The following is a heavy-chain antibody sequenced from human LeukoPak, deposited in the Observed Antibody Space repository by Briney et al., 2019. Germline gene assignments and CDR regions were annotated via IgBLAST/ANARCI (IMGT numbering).Heavy chain of an antibody. CDR3: AASGIVGSTGNYYYYYMDV. V-gene: IGHV1-18*01. D-gene: IGHD1-26*01. CDR1: GYTLTSYG. CDR2: ISAYNGNT. Sequence: ASVKVSCKASGYTLTSYGISWVRQAPGQGLEWMGWISAYNGNTNYAQKLQGRVTMTTDTSTSTAYMELRSLRSDDTAVYYCAASGIVGSTGNYYYYYMDVWGKGTTITVS. J-gene: IGHJ6*03.